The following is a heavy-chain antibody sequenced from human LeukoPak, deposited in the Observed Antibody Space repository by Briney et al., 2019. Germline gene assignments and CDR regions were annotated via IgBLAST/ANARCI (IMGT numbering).Heavy chain of an antibody. CDR3: ANLIPPIYSSGWYY. J-gene: IGHJ4*02. Sequence: AGGSLRLSCAASGFTFSYYTMSWVRQAPGKGLEWVSAISGSGGSTYYADSVKGRFTISRDNSKNTLYLQMNSLRAEDTAVYYCANLIPPIYSSGWYYWGQGTLVTVSS. V-gene: IGHV3-23*01. CDR2: ISGSGGST. D-gene: IGHD6-19*01. CDR1: GFTFSYYT.